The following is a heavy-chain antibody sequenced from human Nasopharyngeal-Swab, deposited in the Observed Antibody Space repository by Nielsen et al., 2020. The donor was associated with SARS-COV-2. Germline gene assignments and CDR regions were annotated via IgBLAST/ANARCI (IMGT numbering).Heavy chain of an antibody. J-gene: IGHJ6*02. CDR3: VGELLPYYGMDV. D-gene: IGHD1-26*01. V-gene: IGHV3-30-3*01. CDR2: ISYDGSNK. Sequence: GGSLRLSCAASGFTFSSYAMHWVRQAPGKGLEWVAVISYDGSNKYYADSVKGRFTISRDNSKNTLYLQMNSLRAEDTAVYYCVGELLPYYGMDVWGQGTTVTVSS. CDR1: GFTFSSYA.